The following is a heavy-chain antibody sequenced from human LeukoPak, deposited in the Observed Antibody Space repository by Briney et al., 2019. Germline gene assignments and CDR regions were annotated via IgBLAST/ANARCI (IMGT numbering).Heavy chain of an antibody. CDR1: GFTFSSYS. CDR3: ARDRRYDFWSGYSDTFDY. CDR2: ISSSSSTI. D-gene: IGHD3-3*01. V-gene: IGHV3-48*01. J-gene: IGHJ4*02. Sequence: QSGGSLRLSCAASGFTFSSYSMNWVRQAPGKGLEWISYISSSSSTIYYADSVKGRFTISRDNAKNSLYLQMNSLRAEDTAVYYCARDRRYDFWSGYSDTFDYWGQGTLVTVSS.